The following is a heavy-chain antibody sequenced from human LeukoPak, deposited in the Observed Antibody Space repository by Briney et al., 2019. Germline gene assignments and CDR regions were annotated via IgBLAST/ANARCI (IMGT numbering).Heavy chain of an antibody. CDR1: GFTFSSNW. CDR3: AREGRYDILTGYSPPYDY. CDR2: INSDGSST. J-gene: IGHJ4*02. V-gene: IGHV3-74*01. D-gene: IGHD3-9*01. Sequence: GGSLRLSCAASGFTFSSNWMHWVRQAPGKGLVWVSRINSDGSSTSYADSVKGRFTISRDNAKNTLYLQMNSLRAEDTAVYYCAREGRYDILTGYSPPYDYWGQGTLVTVSS.